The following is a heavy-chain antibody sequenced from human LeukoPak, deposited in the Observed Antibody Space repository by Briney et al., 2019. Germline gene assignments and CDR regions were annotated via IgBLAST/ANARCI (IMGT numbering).Heavy chain of an antibody. D-gene: IGHD3-10*01. Sequence: PGVSLRLSCAASGFTLSSYAMHWVRQAPGKGLEYVSAISSNGGSTYYANSVKGRFTISRDNSKNTLYLQMGSLRAEDMAVYYCARGLWFGLYGMDVWGQGTTVTVSS. V-gene: IGHV3-64*01. CDR3: ARGLWFGLYGMDV. J-gene: IGHJ6*02. CDR2: ISSNGGST. CDR1: GFTLSSYA.